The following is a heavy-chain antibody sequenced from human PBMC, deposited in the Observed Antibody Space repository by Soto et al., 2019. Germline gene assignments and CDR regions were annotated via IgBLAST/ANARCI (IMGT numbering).Heavy chain of an antibody. J-gene: IGHJ3*01. Sequence: LVESGGGLVKPGESLGLSCAASGFIFTDTWMTWVRQAPGKGLEWVGRIESKGDGGRTEYAAAGKGRFSISREDSNNTLYLQMNGRRTEDTALYYGTTWIVGDCTSANCYGAFDVWGQGAMVNISS. CDR3: TTWIVGDCTSANCYGAFDV. CDR1: GFIFTDTW. D-gene: IGHD2-2*01. V-gene: IGHV3-15*04. CDR2: IESKGDGGRT.